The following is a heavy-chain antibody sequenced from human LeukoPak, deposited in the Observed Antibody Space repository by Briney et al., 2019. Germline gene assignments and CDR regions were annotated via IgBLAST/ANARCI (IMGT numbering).Heavy chain of an antibody. D-gene: IGHD6-19*01. CDR2: IYYSGST. V-gene: IGHV4-59*01. J-gene: IGHJ5*01. CDR3: ARSYSSGWYTVFDS. Sequence: SETLSLTCTVSGGSISSYYWSWIRQPPGRGLEWIGYIYYSGSTNYNPSLKSRVTISVDTSKNQFSLKLSSVTAADTAVYYCARSYSSGWYTVFDSWGKGTLVTVSS. CDR1: GGSISSYY.